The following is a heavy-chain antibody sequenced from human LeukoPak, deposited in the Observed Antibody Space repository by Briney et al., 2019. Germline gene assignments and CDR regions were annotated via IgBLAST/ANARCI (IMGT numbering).Heavy chain of an antibody. CDR3: AINYYDSSGYYPIDY. V-gene: IGHV1-69*13. CDR1: GGTFSSYA. CDR2: IIPIFGTA. J-gene: IGHJ4*02. Sequence: SVKASCKASGGTFSSYAISWVRQAPGQGLEWMGGIIPIFGTANYAQKFQGRVTITADESTSTAYMELSSPGSEDTAVYYCAINYYDSSGYYPIDYWGQGTLVTVSS. D-gene: IGHD3-22*01.